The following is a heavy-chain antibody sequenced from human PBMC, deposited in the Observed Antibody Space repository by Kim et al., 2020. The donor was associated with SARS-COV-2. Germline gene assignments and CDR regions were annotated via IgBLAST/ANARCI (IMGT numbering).Heavy chain of an antibody. J-gene: IGHJ4*02. D-gene: IGHD6-13*01. CDR3: ARGGAAAGLRGYY. Sequence: ASVKVSCKASGYTFTGYYMHWVRQAPGQGLEWMGRINPNSGGTNYAQKFQGRVTMTRDTSISTAYMELSRLRSDDTAVYYCARGGAAAGLRGYYWGQGTLVTVSS. CDR1: GYTFTGYY. V-gene: IGHV1-2*06. CDR2: INPNSGGT.